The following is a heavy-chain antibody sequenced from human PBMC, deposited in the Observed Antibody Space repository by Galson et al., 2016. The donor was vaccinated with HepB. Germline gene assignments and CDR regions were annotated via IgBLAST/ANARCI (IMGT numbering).Heavy chain of an antibody. D-gene: IGHD1-14*01. Sequence: SVKVSCKASGGSVTTYGISWVRQAPGQGLEWMGGINPIYGTAHYAQKFQGRIILTADESTSTVYMELNSLRSEDTAIYYCARDQAERAGTVLWGWFGPWGQGSLVTVSS. CDR3: ARDQAERAGTVLWGWFGP. CDR1: GGSVTTYG. J-gene: IGHJ5*02. CDR2: INPIYGTA. V-gene: IGHV1-69*13.